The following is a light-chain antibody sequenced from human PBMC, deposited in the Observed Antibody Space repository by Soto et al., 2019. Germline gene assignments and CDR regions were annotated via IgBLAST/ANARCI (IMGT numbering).Light chain of an antibody. CDR3: QQYKSYYT. J-gene: IGKJ2*01. CDR2: KAS. CDR1: QSLGSW. Sequence: DIEMTQSPSTLSASIGDRVTIACRASQSLGSWLALYQQKPGKAPKLLIYKASTLENRVPSRFSGSGSGTDFTLTISSLQPDDFATYYCQQYKSYYTFGQGTKVDIK. V-gene: IGKV1-5*03.